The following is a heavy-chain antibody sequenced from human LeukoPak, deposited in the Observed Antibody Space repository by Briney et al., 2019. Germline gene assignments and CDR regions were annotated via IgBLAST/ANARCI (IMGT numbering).Heavy chain of an antibody. J-gene: IGHJ6*03. CDR3: ARAYDFWSEGYYYYMDV. CDR2: INPNSGGT. Sequence: GASVKVSCKASGYTFTGYYMHWLRQAPGQGLEWMGWINPNSGGTNYAQKFQGRVTMTRDTSITTAYMELSRLRSDDTAVYYCARAYDFWSEGYYYYMDVWGKGTTVTVSS. D-gene: IGHD3-3*01. V-gene: IGHV1-2*02. CDR1: GYTFTGYY.